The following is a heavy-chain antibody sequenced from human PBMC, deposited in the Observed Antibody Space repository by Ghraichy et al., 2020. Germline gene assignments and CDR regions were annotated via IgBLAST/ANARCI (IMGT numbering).Heavy chain of an antibody. D-gene: IGHD6-13*01. CDR1: GFTFSSYS. V-gene: IGHV3-48*02. J-gene: IGHJ6*02. CDR2: ISSSSSTI. Sequence: GESLNISCAASGFTFSSYSMNWVRQAPGKGLEWVSYISSSSSTIYYADSVKGRFTISRDNAKNSLYLQMNSLRDEDTAVYYCARDRSDSSPLQYYYYGMDVWGQGTTVTVSS. CDR3: ARDRSDSSPLQYYYYGMDV.